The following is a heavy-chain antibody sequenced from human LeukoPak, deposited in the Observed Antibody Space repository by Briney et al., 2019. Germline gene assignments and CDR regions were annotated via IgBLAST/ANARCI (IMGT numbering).Heavy chain of an antibody. V-gene: IGHV1-69*02. CDR1: GGTFSSYT. CDR3: ARGGYYDFWSGYYTPYYYYYMDV. Sequence: SVKVSCKASGGTFSSYTISWVRQAPGQGLEWMGRIIPILGIANYAQKFQGRVTITADKSTSTAYMELSSLRSKETAVYYCARGGYYDFWSGYYTPYYYYYMDVWGKGTTVTVSS. CDR2: IIPILGIA. D-gene: IGHD3-3*01. J-gene: IGHJ6*03.